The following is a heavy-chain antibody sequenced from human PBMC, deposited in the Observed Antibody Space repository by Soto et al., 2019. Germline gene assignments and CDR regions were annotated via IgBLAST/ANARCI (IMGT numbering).Heavy chain of an antibody. Sequence: QVQLQESGPGLVKPSGTLSLTCAVSGGSISSSNWWSWVRQPPGKGLEWIGEIYHSGSTNYNPSLKGRVSLSVDKSKNQFALKLISVTAADTAVYYCARPEYSSSHYFDYWGQGTLVTVSS. CDR1: GGSISSSNW. V-gene: IGHV4-4*02. J-gene: IGHJ4*02. D-gene: IGHD6-6*01. CDR2: IYHSGST. CDR3: ARPEYSSSHYFDY.